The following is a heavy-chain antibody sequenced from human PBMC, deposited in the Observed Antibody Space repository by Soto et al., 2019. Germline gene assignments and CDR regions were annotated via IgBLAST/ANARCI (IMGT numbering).Heavy chain of an antibody. CDR2: IHNSGTT. J-gene: IGHJ6*03. V-gene: IGHV4-59*01. D-gene: IGHD6-13*01. CDR3: AREGSAASSRGGYYYYMDV. CDR1: GGSIISYY. Sequence: SETLSLTCTVSGGSIISYYWSWIRQPPWKGLEWIGHIHNSGTTNYNPSLKSRVTISVDTSKNQFSLKVSSLTAADTAVYYCAREGSAASSRGGYYYYMDVWGKGTTVTVSS.